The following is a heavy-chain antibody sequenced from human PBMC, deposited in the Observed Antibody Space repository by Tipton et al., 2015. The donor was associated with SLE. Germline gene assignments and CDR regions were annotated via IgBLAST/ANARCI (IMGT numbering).Heavy chain of an antibody. CDR3: AAELSFDI. Sequence: SLRLSCAASGFTFSSYAMSWVRQAPGKGLEWVSVIYSGGSTYYADSVKGRFTISRHNSKNTLYLQMNSLRAEDTAVYYCAAELSFDIWGQGTMVTVSS. CDR2: IYSGGST. CDR1: GFTFSSYA. D-gene: IGHD1-1*01. J-gene: IGHJ3*02. V-gene: IGHV3-53*04.